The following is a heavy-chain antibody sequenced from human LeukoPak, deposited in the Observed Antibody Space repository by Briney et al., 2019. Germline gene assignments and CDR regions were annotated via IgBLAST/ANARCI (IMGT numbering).Heavy chain of an antibody. J-gene: IGHJ4*02. CDR2: INTDGSST. CDR1: GFTFSTYW. D-gene: IGHD5-18*01. Sequence: PGGSLRLSCAASGFTFSTYWMHWVRQAPGKGLVWVSHINTDGSSTNYADSVKGRFTISRDNSKNTLYLQMNSLRSEDTAVYYCARGGDTAMVWVDYWGQGTLVTVSS. CDR3: ARGGDTAMVWVDY. V-gene: IGHV3-74*01.